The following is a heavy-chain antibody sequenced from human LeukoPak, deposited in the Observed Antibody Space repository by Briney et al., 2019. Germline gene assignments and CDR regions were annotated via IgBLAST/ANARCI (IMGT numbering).Heavy chain of an antibody. Sequence: PSETLSLTCAVSGGSISTYYWSWIRQPPGKGLEWIGYIYHGGSAMYSPSLRSRVTKSVDRPNNHFSLKLTSVTAADTAVYFCAITTRDDFGEYFFDYWGQGTLVTVSS. V-gene: IGHV4-59*01. CDR3: AITTRDDFGEYFFDY. J-gene: IGHJ4*02. CDR2: IYHGGSA. CDR1: GGSISTYY. D-gene: IGHD4-17*01.